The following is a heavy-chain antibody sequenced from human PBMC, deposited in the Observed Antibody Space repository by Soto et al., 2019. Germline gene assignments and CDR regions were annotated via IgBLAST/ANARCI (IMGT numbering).Heavy chain of an antibody. Sequence: SVKVSCKASGFTFTSSAMQWVRQARGQRLEWIGWIVVGSGNTNYAQKFQERVTITRDMSTSTAYMELSSLRSEDTAVYYCAAEGVGATGGYYYYGMDVWGQGTTVTVSS. CDR1: GFTFTSSA. V-gene: IGHV1-58*02. D-gene: IGHD1-26*01. CDR2: IVVGSGNT. J-gene: IGHJ6*02. CDR3: AAEGVGATGGYYYYGMDV.